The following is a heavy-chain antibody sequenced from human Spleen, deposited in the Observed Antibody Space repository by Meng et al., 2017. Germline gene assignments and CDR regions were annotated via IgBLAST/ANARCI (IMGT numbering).Heavy chain of an antibody. V-gene: IGHV4-59*06. J-gene: IGHJ4*02. CDR2: TYYSGST. CDR1: GGSFSDYY. CDR3: ARGRAGWFGELRYYFDY. Sequence: SETLSLTCVVPGGSFSDYYWSWIRQPPGKGLEWIGYTYYSGSTYYNPSLKSLVTISVDTSKNQFSLKLSSVTAADTAVYYCARGRAGWFGELRYYFDYWGQGTLVTVSS. D-gene: IGHD3-10*01.